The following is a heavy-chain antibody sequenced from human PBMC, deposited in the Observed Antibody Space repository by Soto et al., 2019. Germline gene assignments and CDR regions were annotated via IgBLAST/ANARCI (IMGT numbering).Heavy chain of an antibody. Sequence: SETPSLTCTVSGGSISSYYWSWIRQPPGKGLEWIGYIYYSGSTNYNPSLKSRVTISVDTSKNQFSLKLSSVTAADTAVYYCARGLHSTPGFDPWGQGTLVTVSS. J-gene: IGHJ5*02. V-gene: IGHV4-59*01. CDR1: GGSISSYY. CDR2: IYYSGST. D-gene: IGHD4-4*01. CDR3: ARGLHSTPGFDP.